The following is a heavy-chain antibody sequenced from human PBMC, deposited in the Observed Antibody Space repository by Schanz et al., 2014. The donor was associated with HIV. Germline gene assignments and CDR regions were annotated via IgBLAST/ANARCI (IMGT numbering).Heavy chain of an antibody. D-gene: IGHD5-18*01. CDR1: GFTFSSYG. J-gene: IGHJ4*02. CDR2: IWYDGSNK. V-gene: IGHV3-33*01. Sequence: VQLLESGGDLVQPGGSLRLSCVASGFTFSSYGMHWVRQAPGKGLEWVAVIWYDGSNKYYADSVKGRFTISRDNAKNSLYLQMNSLRFADTAVYYCVRGDTVFEYWGQGTLVTVS. CDR3: VRGDTVFEY.